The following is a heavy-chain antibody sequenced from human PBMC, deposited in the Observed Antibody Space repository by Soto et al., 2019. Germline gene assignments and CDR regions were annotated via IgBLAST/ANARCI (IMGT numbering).Heavy chain of an antibody. CDR2: IYSGGNT. V-gene: IGHV3-53*01. J-gene: IGHJ4*02. Sequence: GGSLRLSCAASGFTFSSYAMSWVRQAPGKGLEWVSVIYSGGNTYYADSVKGRFTISRNSSKNTVDLQMNSLRAEDTAVYFCARASGSRAFDNWGQGTLVTVSS. CDR1: GFTFSSYA. D-gene: IGHD1-26*01. CDR3: ARASGSRAFDN.